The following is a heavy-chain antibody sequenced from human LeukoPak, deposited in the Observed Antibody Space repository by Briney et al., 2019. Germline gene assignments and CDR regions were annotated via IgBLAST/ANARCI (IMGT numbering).Heavy chain of an antibody. J-gene: IGHJ4*02. Sequence: GGSLRLSRTASGFTFGDYAMSWVRQAPGKGLEWVGFIRSKAYGGTTEYAASVKGRFTISRDDSKSIAYLQMNSLKTEDTAVYYCTRPDDVDIVATMYYWGQGTLVTVSS. CDR3: TRPDDVDIVATMYY. D-gene: IGHD5-12*01. CDR2: IRSKAYGGTT. V-gene: IGHV3-49*04. CDR1: GFTFGDYA.